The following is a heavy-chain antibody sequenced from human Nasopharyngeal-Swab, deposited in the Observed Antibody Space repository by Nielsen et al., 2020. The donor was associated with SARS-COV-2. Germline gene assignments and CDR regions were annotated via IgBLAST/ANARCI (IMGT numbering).Heavy chain of an antibody. Sequence: WIRQPPGKGLEWIGSIYYSGSTDYNPSRKSRVTITVDTSKNQFTLKLSSVTAADTAVYYYARRVARAPRHEGDYYYGMDVWGQGTTVTVSS. CDR3: ARRVARAPRHEGDYYYGMDV. J-gene: IGHJ6*02. V-gene: IGHV4-39*01. D-gene: IGHD3-16*01. CDR2: IYYSGST.